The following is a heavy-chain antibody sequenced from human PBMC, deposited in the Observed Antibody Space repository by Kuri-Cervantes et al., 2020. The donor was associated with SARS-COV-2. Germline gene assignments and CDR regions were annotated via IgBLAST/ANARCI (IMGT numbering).Heavy chain of an antibody. V-gene: IGHV3-30*04. CDR1: GFTYSSNA. Sequence: GESLKISCAASGFTYSSNAMHWVRQAPGKGLEWVAVISYDGSDKIYADSVKGRFTISRDNSKNTLYLQMNSLRAEDTAVYYCAREIHEYSYGLNYPYMDVWGKATTVTVSS. D-gene: IGHD5-18*01. J-gene: IGHJ6*03. CDR3: AREIHEYSYGLNYPYMDV. CDR2: ISYDGSDK.